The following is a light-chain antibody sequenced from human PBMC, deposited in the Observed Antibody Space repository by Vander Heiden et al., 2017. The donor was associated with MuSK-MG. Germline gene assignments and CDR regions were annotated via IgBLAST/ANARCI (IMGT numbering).Light chain of an antibody. CDR2: YAS. Sequence: VVLPQPPAPLLLPPGAPSTPSCGTSRSGSSYLAWYQQKPGQAPRLLIYYASNRATGVPARFSGSGSGTDFTLTISRLEPEDVAVYYCQQRSNWPWTFGQGTQVEVK. J-gene: IGKJ5*01. V-gene: IGKV3-11*01. CDR1: RSGSSY. CDR3: QQRSNWPWT.